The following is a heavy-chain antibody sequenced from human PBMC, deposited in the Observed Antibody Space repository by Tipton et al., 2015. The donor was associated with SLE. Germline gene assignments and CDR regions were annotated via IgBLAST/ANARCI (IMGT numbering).Heavy chain of an antibody. CDR3: AAAVLNPYYFDF. J-gene: IGHJ4*02. CDR1: GGSINGYC. V-gene: IGHV4-4*07. Sequence: LRLSCTVSGGSINGYCWSWIRQPAGKGLEWVGRICSSGSTDYSPSLKTRVTMSLDTSKNQFSLNLTSVTAADTAVYYCAAAVLNPYYFDFWGQGILVTFSS. D-gene: IGHD3-10*01. CDR2: ICSSGST.